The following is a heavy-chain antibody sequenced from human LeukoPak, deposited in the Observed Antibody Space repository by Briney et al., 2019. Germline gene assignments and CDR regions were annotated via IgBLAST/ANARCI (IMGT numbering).Heavy chain of an antibody. Sequence: PSETLSLTCTVSSGSISTSNYYWGWVRQPPGKALEWIGNIFYSGSTYYSPSLKSRVTISLDTSKNQFSLKLSSVTAADTAVYYCASTSSELGGYDPNWFDPWGQGTLVTVSS. CDR1: SGSISTSNYY. V-gene: IGHV4-39*07. J-gene: IGHJ5*02. D-gene: IGHD5-12*01. CDR3: ASTSSELGGYDPNWFDP. CDR2: IFYSGST.